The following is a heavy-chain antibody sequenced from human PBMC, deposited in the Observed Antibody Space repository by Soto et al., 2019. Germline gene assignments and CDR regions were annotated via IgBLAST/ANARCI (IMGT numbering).Heavy chain of an antibody. CDR1: GFTFDDYA. CDR2: ISWNSGGI. CDR3: AKDVTYKYFGAFDI. D-gene: IGHD1-20*01. Sequence: GGSLRLSCAASGFTFDDYAMHWVRQVPGKGLEWVSGISWNSGGIGYADSVRGRFTISRDNAKNSLYLHMSSLRPEDTALYYCAKDVTYKYFGAFDIWGQGTMVTVSS. J-gene: IGHJ3*02. V-gene: IGHV3-9*01.